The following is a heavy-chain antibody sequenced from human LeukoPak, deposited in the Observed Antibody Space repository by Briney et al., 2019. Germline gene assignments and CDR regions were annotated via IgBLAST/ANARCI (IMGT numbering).Heavy chain of an antibody. J-gene: IGHJ6*02. Sequence: GGSLRLSCLASGFSFNSYTMNWVCEAPGKGLEWVSTISPVSSYTWYAESVKGRFTISRDNPKNSLYLQMDSLRAEDTAVYYCVRDVSRRIGMDAWGQGTTVSVSS. CDR1: GFSFNSYT. CDR2: ISPVSSYT. V-gene: IGHV3-21*01. D-gene: IGHD2/OR15-2a*01. CDR3: VRDVSRRIGMDA.